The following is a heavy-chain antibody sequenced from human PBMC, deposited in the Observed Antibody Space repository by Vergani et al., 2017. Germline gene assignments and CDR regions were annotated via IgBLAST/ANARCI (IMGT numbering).Heavy chain of an antibody. D-gene: IGHD4-17*01. CDR2: ISGSGGST. J-gene: IGHJ2*01. Sequence: EVRLLESGGGLVQPGGSLRLSCAASGFTFSSYAMSWVRQAPGKGLEWVSAISGSGGSTYYADSVKGRFTISRDNSKNTLYLQMNSLRAEDTAVYYCAKDPRDYGDYLDWYFDLWGRGTLVTVSS. V-gene: IGHV3-23*01. CDR1: GFTFSSYA. CDR3: AKDPRDYGDYLDWYFDL.